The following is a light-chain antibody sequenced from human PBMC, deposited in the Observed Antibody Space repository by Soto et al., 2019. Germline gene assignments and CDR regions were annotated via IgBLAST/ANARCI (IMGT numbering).Light chain of an antibody. CDR2: AAS. V-gene: IGKV1-39*01. J-gene: IGKJ1*01. CDR3: QQSYSTTPT. Sequence: DIQMTQSPSSLSASVGDRVTITCRASQSISSYLNWYQQKPGKAPKLLIYAASSLQSGVPSRFSGSGSGTDFALTISSRQPEDFATYYCQQSYSTTPTFGKGTKVEIK. CDR1: QSISSY.